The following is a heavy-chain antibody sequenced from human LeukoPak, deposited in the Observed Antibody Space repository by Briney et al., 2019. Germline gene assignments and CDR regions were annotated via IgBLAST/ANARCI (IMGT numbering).Heavy chain of an antibody. J-gene: IGHJ5*02. V-gene: IGHV3-48*03. D-gene: IGHD3-10*01. CDR3: ARVTYYYGSEFDP. Sequence: GGSLRLSCAASGFTFSSYEMNWVRQAPGKGLEWVSYISSSGSTIYYADSVKGRFTISRDNTKNSLYLQMNSLRAEDTAVYYCARVTYYYGSEFDPWGQGTLVTVSS. CDR1: GFTFSSYE. CDR2: ISSSGSTI.